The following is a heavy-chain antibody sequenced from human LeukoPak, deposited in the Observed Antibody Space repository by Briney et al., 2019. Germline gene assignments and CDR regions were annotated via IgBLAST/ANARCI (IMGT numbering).Heavy chain of an antibody. J-gene: IGHJ4*02. CDR2: INPSSGDT. V-gene: IGHV1-2*02. CDR3: ARDSRSSRLAVLQRQLGY. Sequence: GASVKVSCKASGYTFTASFLHWVRQAPGQGLEWMGWINPSSGDTNSVQKFQDRVTMTRDTSISTAYMELSRLRSDDTAVYYCARDSRSSRLAVLQRQLGYWGQGTLVTVSS. CDR1: GYTFTASF. D-gene: IGHD6-13*01.